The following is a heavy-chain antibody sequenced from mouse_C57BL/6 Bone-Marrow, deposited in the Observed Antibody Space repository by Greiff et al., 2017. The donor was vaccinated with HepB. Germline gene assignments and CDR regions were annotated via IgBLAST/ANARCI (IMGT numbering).Heavy chain of an antibody. J-gene: IGHJ1*03. D-gene: IGHD1-1*01. CDR2: ISSGGSYT. V-gene: IGHV5-6*01. CDR3: ARQYGSSSLYWYFDV. CDR1: GFTFSSYG. Sequence: VQLKESGGDLVKPGGSLKLSCAASGFTFSSYGMSWVRQTPDKRLEWVATISSGGSYTYYPDSVKGRFTISRDNAKNTLYLQMSSLKSEDTAMYYCARQYGSSSLYWYFDVWGTGTTVTVSS.